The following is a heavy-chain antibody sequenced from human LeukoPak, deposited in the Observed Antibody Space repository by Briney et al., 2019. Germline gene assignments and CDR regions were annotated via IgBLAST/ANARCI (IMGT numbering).Heavy chain of an antibody. Sequence: SETLSLTCTVSGGSISSGGYYWSWIRQHPGKGLEWIGYIYYSGSTYYNPSLKSRVTISVDSSKNQFSLKLSSVTAADTAVYYCARGVHYYYGMDVWGQGTTVTVSS. V-gene: IGHV4-31*03. CDR3: ARGVHYYYGMDV. CDR1: GGSISSGGYY. CDR2: IYYSGST. J-gene: IGHJ6*02.